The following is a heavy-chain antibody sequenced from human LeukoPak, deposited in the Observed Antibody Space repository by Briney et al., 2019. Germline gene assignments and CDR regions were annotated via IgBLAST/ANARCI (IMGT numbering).Heavy chain of an antibody. D-gene: IGHD3-3*01. CDR3: ASSITIFGVVRSYFDY. J-gene: IGHJ4*02. CDR1: GYSISSGYY. CDR2: IYHSGST. Sequence: SETLSLTCAVSGYSISSGYYWGWIRQPPGKGLEWIGSIYHSGSTYYNPSLKSRVTISVDTSKNQFSLKLSSVTAADTAVYSCASSITIFGVVRSYFDYWGQGTLVTVSS. V-gene: IGHV4-38-2*01.